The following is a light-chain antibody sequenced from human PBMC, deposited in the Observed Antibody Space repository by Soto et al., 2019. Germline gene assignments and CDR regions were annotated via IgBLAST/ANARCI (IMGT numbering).Light chain of an antibody. CDR1: SSDVGGYNY. V-gene: IGLV2-14*01. CDR3: SSCTSSSTLV. Sequence: LTQPASVSGSPGQSITISCTGTSSDVGGYNYVSWYQQHPGKAPKLMIYEVSNRPSGVSNRFSGSKSGNTASLTISGLQAEDEADYYCSSCTSSSTLVFGTGTKVTVL. CDR2: EVS. J-gene: IGLJ1*01.